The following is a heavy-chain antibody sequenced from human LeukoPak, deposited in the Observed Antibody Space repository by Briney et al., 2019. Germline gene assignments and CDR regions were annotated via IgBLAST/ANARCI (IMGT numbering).Heavy chain of an antibody. J-gene: IGHJ3*02. CDR1: GYSFSTYW. CDR3: ARPPVATAVDAFDI. V-gene: IGHV5-51*01. Sequence: GESLKISCKGSGYSFSTYWIAWVRQMPGKGPEWVEIIYPADSDTRYSPSFQGQVTISADKSISTAYLQWSSLKASDTAMYYCARPPVATAVDAFDIWGQGTMVTVSS. D-gene: IGHD5-12*01. CDR2: IYPADSDT.